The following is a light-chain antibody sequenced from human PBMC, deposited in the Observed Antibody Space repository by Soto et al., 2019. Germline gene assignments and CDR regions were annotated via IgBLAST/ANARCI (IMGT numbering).Light chain of an antibody. CDR2: DNN. J-gene: IGLJ2*01. CDR1: SSNIGNNY. Sequence: QSALPQPPSVSAAPGQKVTISCSGSSSNIGNNYVSWSQQLPGTAPKLLIYDNNKRPSGIPDRFSGSKSGTSATLGITGLQTGDEADYYCGTWDSSLYVVFGGGTKVTVL. V-gene: IGLV1-51*01. CDR3: GTWDSSLYVV.